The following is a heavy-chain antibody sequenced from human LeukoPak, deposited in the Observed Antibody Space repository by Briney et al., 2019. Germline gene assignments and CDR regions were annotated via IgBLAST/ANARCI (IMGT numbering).Heavy chain of an antibody. CDR3: AKADSYYDILTCFDF. V-gene: IGHV3-23*01. CDR2: VSGSGTIT. Sequence: GGSLRLSCAASGFTFSSNAMNWVRQAPGKGLEWVSTVSGSGTITYYAGSVKGRFPISRDNPKNTLYLQMNSLRAEDTAVYYCAKADSYYDILTCFDFWGQGTLVTVSS. D-gene: IGHD3-9*01. J-gene: IGHJ4*02. CDR1: GFTFSSNA.